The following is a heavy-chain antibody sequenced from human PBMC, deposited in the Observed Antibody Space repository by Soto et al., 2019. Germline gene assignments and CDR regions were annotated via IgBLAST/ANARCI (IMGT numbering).Heavy chain of an antibody. CDR2: INTDGSST. V-gene: IGHV3-74*01. Sequence: EVQLVESGGGLVQPGGSLRLSCAASGFTFSSYWMHWVRQAPGKGLVWISRINTDGSSTSYVDSVQGRFTISRDNGKNTLFLQMTSMRGEDSAVYYCARRGSGVTRGLHYWGQGTPVTVSS. CDR1: GFTFSSYW. CDR3: ARRGSGVTRGLHY. J-gene: IGHJ4*02. D-gene: IGHD2-15*01.